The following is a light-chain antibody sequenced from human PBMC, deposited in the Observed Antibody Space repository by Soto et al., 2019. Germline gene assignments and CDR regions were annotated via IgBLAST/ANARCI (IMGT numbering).Light chain of an antibody. CDR2: GAS. CDR1: QSVGSN. Sequence: EIVMTQSPATLSVFPGERATLSCSASQSVGSNLARYPQKPCLAPRLLTYGASTRATGIPDRFSGSGSGTDFTLTISSLQSEDFAIYFCQQYNNWPPYRTFGQGTKVEIK. V-gene: IGKV3-15*01. J-gene: IGKJ1*01. CDR3: QQYNNWPPYRT.